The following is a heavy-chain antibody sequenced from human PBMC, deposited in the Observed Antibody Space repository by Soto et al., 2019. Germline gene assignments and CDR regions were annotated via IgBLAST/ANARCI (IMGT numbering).Heavy chain of an antibody. V-gene: IGHV1-69*12. D-gene: IGHD2-15*01. J-gene: IGHJ1*01. CDR3: ARLGYCSDGACYEDFQY. CDR2: IIPMFGTP. CDR1: GGSFSTYD. Sequence: QVQLVQSGAEVKKPGSSVKVSCKASGGSFSTYDINWVRQAPGQGLECMGGIIPMFGTPHYAPKFRGRVTITADESTSTVYMELSSLRSEDTAVYYCARLGYCSDGACYEDFQYWGQGTLVTVSS.